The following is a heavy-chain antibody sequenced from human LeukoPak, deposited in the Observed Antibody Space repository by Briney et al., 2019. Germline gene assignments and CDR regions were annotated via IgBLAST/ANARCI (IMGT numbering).Heavy chain of an antibody. CDR1: GGSFSGYY. V-gene: IGHV4-34*01. J-gene: IGHJ4*02. Sequence: SETLSLTCAVYGGSFSGYYWSWIRQPPGKGLEWIGEINHSGSTNYNPSLKSRVTISVDTSKNQFSLKLSSVTAADTAVYYCARGDRFKSYGSGSYYNGDYWGQGTLVTVSS. CDR3: ARGDRFKSYGSGSYYNGDY. D-gene: IGHD3-10*01. CDR2: INHSGST.